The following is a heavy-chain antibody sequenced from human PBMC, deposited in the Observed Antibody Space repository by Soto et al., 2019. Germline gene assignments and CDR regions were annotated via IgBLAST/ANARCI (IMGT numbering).Heavy chain of an antibody. CDR2: ISYDGSNK. V-gene: IGHV3-30*04. CDR3: AKDLDESLVSAGFDY. J-gene: IGHJ4*02. D-gene: IGHD6-13*01. Sequence: PGGSLRLSCAASGFTFSSYAMHWVRQAPGKGLEWVAVISYDGSNKYYADSVKGRFTISRDNSKNTLYLQMNSLRAEDTAVYYCAKDLDESLVSAGFDYWGQGTLVTVSS. CDR1: GFTFSSYA.